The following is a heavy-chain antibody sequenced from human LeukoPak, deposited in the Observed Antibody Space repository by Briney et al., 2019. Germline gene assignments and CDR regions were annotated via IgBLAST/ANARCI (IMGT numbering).Heavy chain of an antibody. CDR2: IYDSGSAYSGST. V-gene: IGHV4-59*08. CDR1: GGSLTSYY. CDR3: ARHGGSSGWYNY. Sequence: PSETLSLTCTVSGGSLTSYYWSWIRQPPGQGLEWIGYIYDSGSAYSGSTRHITSPTSRATISVDTSKNQFTAKLTSVTAADTAFYYCARHGGSSGWYNYWGQGTLVTVS. J-gene: IGHJ4*02. D-gene: IGHD6-19*01.